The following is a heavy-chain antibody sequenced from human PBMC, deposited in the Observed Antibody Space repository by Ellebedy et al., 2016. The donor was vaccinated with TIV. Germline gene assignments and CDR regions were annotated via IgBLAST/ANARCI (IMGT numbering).Heavy chain of an antibody. CDR1: GGSFSGYY. J-gene: IGHJ4*02. CDR3: ATGPNQDFFDY. CDR2: IYYSGST. Sequence: MPSETLSLTCAVYGGSFSGYYWSWIRQPPGKGLEWIGSIYYSGSTYYNPSLKSRVTISVDTSKNQLSLKLSSVTAADTAVYYCATGPNQDFFDYWGQGTLVTVSS. D-gene: IGHD1-14*01. V-gene: IGHV4-34*01.